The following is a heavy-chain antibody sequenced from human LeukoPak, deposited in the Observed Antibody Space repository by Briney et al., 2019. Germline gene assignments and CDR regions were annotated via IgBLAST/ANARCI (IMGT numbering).Heavy chain of an antibody. J-gene: IGHJ6*03. CDR2: INHSGST. CDR3: ARDSGIAARPGFSYMDV. D-gene: IGHD6-6*01. V-gene: IGHV4-34*01. Sequence: SETLSLTCAVYGGSFSGYYWSWIRQPPGKGLEWIGEINHSGSTNYNPSLKSRVTISVDTSKNQFSLKLSSVTAADTAVYYCARDSGIAARPGFSYMDVWGKGTTVTVSS. CDR1: GGSFSGYY.